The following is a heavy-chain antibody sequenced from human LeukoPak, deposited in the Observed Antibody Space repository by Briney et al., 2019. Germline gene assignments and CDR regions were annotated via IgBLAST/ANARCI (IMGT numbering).Heavy chain of an antibody. CDR2: ISVDGETT. V-gene: IGHV3-43*02. D-gene: IGHD2-15*01. Sequence: GGSLRLSCAASGFTFDDYAFHWVRQTPGKALEWVSLISVDGETTYYAESVKGRFTISRDNSKNFLYLQMDSLRTEDTALYYCAKVGVVVALNDGFDIWGHGTMVTVSS. CDR1: GFTFDDYA. CDR3: AKVGVVVALNDGFDI. J-gene: IGHJ3*02.